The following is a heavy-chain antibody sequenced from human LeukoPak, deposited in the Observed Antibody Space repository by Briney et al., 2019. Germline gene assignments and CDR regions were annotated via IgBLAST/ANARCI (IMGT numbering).Heavy chain of an antibody. V-gene: IGHV4-59*01. Sequence: SETLSLTCTVSGGSISTYYWNWIRQPPGKGLEWIGYIYHSGSTNYNPSLQSRVTISVDTSKYQFSLNLNSVTAADTAVYHCARGGAARLHFQNWGQGTLVTVSS. D-gene: IGHD6-6*01. J-gene: IGHJ1*01. CDR1: GGSISTYY. CDR2: IYHSGST. CDR3: ARGGAARLHFQN.